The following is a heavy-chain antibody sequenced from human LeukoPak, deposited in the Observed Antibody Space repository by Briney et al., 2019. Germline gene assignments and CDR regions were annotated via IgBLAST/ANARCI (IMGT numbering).Heavy chain of an antibody. CDR1: GGFSNNY. CDR3: AGGGGYNWFDP. J-gene: IGHJ5*02. Sequence: SETLSLTCTVSGGFSNNYWSWIRQPPGKGLEWIGYMYYSGSTSYNPSLKRRVTISVDTSKSQFSLKLRSVTAADTAVYYCAGGGGYNWFDPWGQGTLVTVSS. V-gene: IGHV4-59*01. CDR2: MYYSGST.